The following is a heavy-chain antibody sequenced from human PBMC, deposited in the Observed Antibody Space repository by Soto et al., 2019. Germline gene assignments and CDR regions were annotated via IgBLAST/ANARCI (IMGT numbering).Heavy chain of an antibody. CDR1: GYSFTSYW. D-gene: IGHD3-3*01. Sequence: GESLKISCKSPGYSFTSYWIGWVRQMPGKGLEGMGIIYPGDSDTRYSPSFQGQVTISDDKSIRTAYLQCSSLKASDTAMYYCAKHGVYYDFWSGYSAPHNYFDYWGQGTLVTVSS. CDR2: IYPGDSDT. CDR3: AKHGVYYDFWSGYSAPHNYFDY. V-gene: IGHV5-51*01. J-gene: IGHJ4*02.